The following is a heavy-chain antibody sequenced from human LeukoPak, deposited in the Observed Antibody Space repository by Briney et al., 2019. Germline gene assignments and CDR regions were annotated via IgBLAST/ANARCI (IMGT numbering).Heavy chain of an antibody. V-gene: IGHV3-11*01. D-gene: IGHD3-22*01. CDR1: GFTFSDYY. CDR2: ISSSGSTI. Sequence: KSGGSLRLSCAASGFTFSDYYMSWIRQAPGKGLEWVSYISSSGSTIYYADSVKGRFTISRDNAKNSLYLQMNSLRAEDTAVYYCATPLDYYDTSGYHQGGDWGQGTLVTVSS. J-gene: IGHJ4*02. CDR3: ATPLDYYDTSGYHQGGD.